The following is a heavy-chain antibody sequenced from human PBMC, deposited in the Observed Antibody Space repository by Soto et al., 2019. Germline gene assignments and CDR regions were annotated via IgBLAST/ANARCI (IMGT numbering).Heavy chain of an antibody. J-gene: IGHJ4*02. CDR3: AKSLSGWSFFDY. V-gene: IGHV3-23*01. CDR1: GFTFSSYA. Sequence: SCAASGFTFSSYAMSWVRQAPGKGLEWVSTISGSGGSTYYADSVKGRFTISRDNSKNTLYLQMNSLRAEDTAVYYCAKSLSGWSFFDYWGQGTLVTVSS. D-gene: IGHD6-19*01. CDR2: ISGSGGST.